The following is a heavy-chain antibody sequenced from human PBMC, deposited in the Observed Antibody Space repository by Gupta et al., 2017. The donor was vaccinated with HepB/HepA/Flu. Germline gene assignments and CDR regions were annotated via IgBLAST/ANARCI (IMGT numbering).Heavy chain of an antibody. Sequence: EVQLVESGGGLVQPGGSLRLSCAASGFTFSSYEMNWVRQAPGKGLEWVSNISSSGSTIYYADSVKGRFTISRDNAKNSLYLQMNSLRAEDTAVYYCARRRWDYGGNSGAFDIWGQGTKVTVSS. CDR2: ISSSGSTI. CDR1: GFTFSSYE. J-gene: IGHJ3*02. D-gene: IGHD4-23*01. V-gene: IGHV3-48*03. CDR3: ARRRWDYGGNSGAFDI.